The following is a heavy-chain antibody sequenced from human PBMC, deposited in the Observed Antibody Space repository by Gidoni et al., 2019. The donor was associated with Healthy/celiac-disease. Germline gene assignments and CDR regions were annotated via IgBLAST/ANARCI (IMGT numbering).Heavy chain of an antibody. CDR2: IYYSGST. V-gene: IGHV4-31*03. Sequence: QVQLQESGPGLVKPSQTLSLTCTVSGGSISSGGYYWSWIRQHPGKGLEWIGYIYYSGSTYYNPSLKSRVTISVDTSKNQFSLKLSSVTAADTAVYYCARGVLMANPARNQKDYYYYGMDVWGQGTTVTVSS. CDR3: ARGVLMANPARNQKDYYYYGMDV. J-gene: IGHJ6*02. D-gene: IGHD2-8*01. CDR1: GGSISSGGYY.